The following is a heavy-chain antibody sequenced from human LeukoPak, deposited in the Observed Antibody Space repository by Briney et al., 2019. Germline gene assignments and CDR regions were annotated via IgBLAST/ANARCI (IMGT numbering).Heavy chain of an antibody. J-gene: IGHJ4*02. Sequence: GGSLRLSCAASGLTFSRYAMTWVRQAPGKGLEWVSSTSGSGDRKYYADSVKGRFTISRDNSKNTLYLQMNSLRAEDTAVYYCAKEGSDYWGQGTLVTVSS. CDR1: GLTFSRYA. D-gene: IGHD2-15*01. V-gene: IGHV3-23*01. CDR3: AKEGSDY. CDR2: TSGSGDRK.